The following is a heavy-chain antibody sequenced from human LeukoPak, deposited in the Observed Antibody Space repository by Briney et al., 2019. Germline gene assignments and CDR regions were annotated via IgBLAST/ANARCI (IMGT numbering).Heavy chain of an antibody. CDR2: ISGSGGST. CDR3: AGGGSSGYYYFDY. Sequence: GGSLRLSCAASGFTFSSYRMSWVRQAPGKGLEWVSAISGSGGSTYYADSVKGRFTISRDNSKNTLYLQMNSLRAEDTAVYYCAGGGSSGYYYFDYWGQGTLVTVSS. J-gene: IGHJ4*02. V-gene: IGHV3-23*01. D-gene: IGHD3-22*01. CDR1: GFTFSSYR.